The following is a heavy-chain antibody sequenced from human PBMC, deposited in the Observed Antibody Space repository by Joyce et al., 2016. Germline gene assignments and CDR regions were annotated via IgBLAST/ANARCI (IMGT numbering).Heavy chain of an antibody. J-gene: IGHJ4*02. D-gene: IGHD6-13*01. CDR2: ISFDGTKK. V-gene: IGHV3-30-3*01. CDR1: GFTFSNYA. Sequence: QVQLLESGGGVVQPGRSLRLSCAASGFTFSNYAMHWVRQAPGKGLEGVALISFDGTKKHYADSMKGRFTISRDNSKNTLYLQMNSLRAEDTAIYYCARGGVAAADHYYFDCWGQGTLVTVSS. CDR3: ARGGVAAADHYYFDC.